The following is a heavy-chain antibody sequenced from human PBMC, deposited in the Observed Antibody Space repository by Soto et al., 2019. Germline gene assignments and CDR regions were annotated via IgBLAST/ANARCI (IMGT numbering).Heavy chain of an antibody. Sequence: QVQLVQSGAEVKKPGASVTVSCKASGYTFTNFYMHWVRQAPGQGLEWMGIINPSAHSTTYAQKFQGRVTSTSDTSASTVYTEMRSLRSEDTAIYFCARALTAQEPGPWGQGTLVTVSS. V-gene: IGHV1-46*01. J-gene: IGHJ4*02. CDR1: GYTFTNFY. CDR3: ARALTAQEPGP. CDR2: INPSAHST. D-gene: IGHD1-26*01.